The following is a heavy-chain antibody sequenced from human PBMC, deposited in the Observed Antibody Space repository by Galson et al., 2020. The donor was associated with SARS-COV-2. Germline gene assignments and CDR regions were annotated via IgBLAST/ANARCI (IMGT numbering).Heavy chain of an antibody. CDR2: IRSKASGGTT. CDR3: TMVRGVSYYYYEMDG. V-gene: IGHV3-49*03. D-gene: IGHD3-10*01. CDR1: GFTFGDYA. J-gene: IGHJ6*04. Sequence: GESLKISCTASGFTFGDYAMSWFRQAPGKGLEWVGFIRSKASGGTTEYAASVKGRFTISRDDSKSIAYLQMNSLKTEDTAVYYCTMVRGVSYYYYEMDGWGKGTTVTISS.